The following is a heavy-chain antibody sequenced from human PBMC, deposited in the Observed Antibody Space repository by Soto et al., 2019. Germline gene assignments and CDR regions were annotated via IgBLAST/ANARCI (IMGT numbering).Heavy chain of an antibody. V-gene: IGHV3-21*01. CDR2: ISGSSTYI. Sequence: EVQLVESGGGLVKPGGSLRLSCAASGFIFSRYTMNWVRQAPGKGLEWVSSISGSSTYIYYAVSVKGRFTISRGNSLYLRMSSLRAVDTAVYYCVRGWLRDPWMYWGQGTLVTVSS. J-gene: IGHJ4*02. CDR3: VRGWLRDPWMY. CDR1: GFIFSRYT. D-gene: IGHD5-12*01.